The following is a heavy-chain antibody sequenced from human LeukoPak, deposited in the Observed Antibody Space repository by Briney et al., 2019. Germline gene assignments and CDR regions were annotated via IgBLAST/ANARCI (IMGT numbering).Heavy chain of an antibody. CDR1: GFTFSSYS. D-gene: IGHD2-15*01. Sequence: GGSLRLSCAASGFTFSSYSMNWVRQAPGKGLEWVSSISSSSSYIYYADSVKGRFTISRDNAKNSLYLQMNSLRAEDTAVYYCAKRLFCSGGSCYSPGNYYYGMDVWGQGTTVTVSS. J-gene: IGHJ6*02. CDR2: ISSSSSYI. CDR3: AKRLFCSGGSCYSPGNYYYGMDV. V-gene: IGHV3-21*01.